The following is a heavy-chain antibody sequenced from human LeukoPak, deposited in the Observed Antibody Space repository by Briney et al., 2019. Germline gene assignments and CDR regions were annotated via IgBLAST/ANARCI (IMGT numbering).Heavy chain of an antibody. V-gene: IGHV3-30*01. Sequence: GRSLRLSCAASGFTFSSYAMHWVRQAPGKGLEWVAVISYDGSNKYYADSVKGRFTISRDNSKNTLYLQMNSLRAEDTAVYCCARDRVLFGYFDYWGQGTLVTVSS. J-gene: IGHJ4*02. CDR3: ARDRVLFGYFDY. CDR1: GFTFSSYA. CDR2: ISYDGSNK. D-gene: IGHD2-15*01.